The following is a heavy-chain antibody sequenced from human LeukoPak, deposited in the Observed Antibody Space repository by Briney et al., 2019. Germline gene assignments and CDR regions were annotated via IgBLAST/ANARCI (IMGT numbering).Heavy chain of an antibody. CDR3: AKHNDYDSSGYSYHFDS. CDR2: INGRGDHT. J-gene: IGHJ4*02. D-gene: IGHD3-22*01. V-gene: IGHV3-23*01. CDR1: GFGFSSYA. Sequence: GGSLRLSCAASGFGFSSYAMTWVRQAPGKGLEWVSAINGRGDHTYYADSVKGRFTISRDHSKSTLYLQMNSLRAEDTAVYYCAKHNDYDSSGYSYHFDSWGQGTLVTVSS.